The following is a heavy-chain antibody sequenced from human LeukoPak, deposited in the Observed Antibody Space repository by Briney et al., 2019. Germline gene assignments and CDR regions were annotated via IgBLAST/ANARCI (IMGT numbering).Heavy chain of an antibody. CDR1: VGTYISYA. CDR3: GRAYREGYVWESYSPFDY. Sequence: SVKESFQCCVGTYISYAISGVRQAPGQGLEWMGSIIPILGIPNYAQKYQGRVTSTADKSTITAYMELSSLRSEYAAVYYWGRAYREGYVWESYSPFDYWGQGTMVTVSS. CDR2: IIPILGIP. D-gene: IGHD3-16*01. V-gene: IGHV1-69*04. J-gene: IGHJ4*02.